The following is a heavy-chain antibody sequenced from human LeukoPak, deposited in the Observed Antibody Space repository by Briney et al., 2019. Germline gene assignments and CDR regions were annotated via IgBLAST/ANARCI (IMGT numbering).Heavy chain of an antibody. D-gene: IGHD5-24*01. Sequence: GASVKVSCKASGYTFTGYYIQWVRQAPGQGLEWMGWINPDTGGTNYAQKFQGGVTMTRDTSISTAYMELSRLRSDDTAVYYCARDMRVATIGGLRYWGQGTLVTVSS. J-gene: IGHJ4*02. CDR1: GYTFTGYY. CDR3: ARDMRVATIGGLRY. CDR2: INPDTGGT. V-gene: IGHV1-2*02.